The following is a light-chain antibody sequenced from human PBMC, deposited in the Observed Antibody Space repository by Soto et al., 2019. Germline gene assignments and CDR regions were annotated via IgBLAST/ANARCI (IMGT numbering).Light chain of an antibody. Sequence: QSALAQPASVSGSPGQSITISCTGTSSDVGGYNYVSWCQQHPGKAPKLMIYEVSNRPSGVSDRFSGSKSGNTASLTISGLQAEDEADYYCSSYTSTSTLLFGTGTKVTVL. V-gene: IGLV2-14*01. CDR3: SSYTSTSTLL. CDR2: EVS. J-gene: IGLJ1*01. CDR1: SSDVGGYNY.